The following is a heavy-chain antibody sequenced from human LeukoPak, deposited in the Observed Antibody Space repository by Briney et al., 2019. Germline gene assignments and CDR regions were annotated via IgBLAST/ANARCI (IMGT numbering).Heavy chain of an antibody. D-gene: IGHD3-16*01. CDR3: ARDPRVWQPSPHWFDP. Sequence: ASVKVSCKPSGYTFTSYAMNWVRQAPGQGLEWMGWINTNTGNATYAQGFTGRFVFSLDTSVSTAYLQISSLKTEDTAVYYCARDPRVWQPSPHWFDPWGQGTLVTVSS. J-gene: IGHJ5*02. CDR1: GYTFTSYA. CDR2: INTNTGNA. V-gene: IGHV7-4-1*02.